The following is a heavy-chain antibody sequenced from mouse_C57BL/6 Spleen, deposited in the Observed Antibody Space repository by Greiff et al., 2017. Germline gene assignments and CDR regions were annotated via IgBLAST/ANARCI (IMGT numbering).Heavy chain of an antibody. Sequence: EVMLVESGEGLVKPGGSLKLSCAASGFTFSSYAMSWVRQTPEKRLEWVAYISSGGDYTYYADTVKGRFTISRNNARNTLYLQMSSLKSEDTAMDYCTRDGYLYAMDYWGQGTSVTVSS. CDR2: ISSGGDYT. CDR1: GFTFSSYA. V-gene: IGHV5-9-1*02. CDR3: TRDGYLYAMDY. J-gene: IGHJ4*01. D-gene: IGHD2-3*01.